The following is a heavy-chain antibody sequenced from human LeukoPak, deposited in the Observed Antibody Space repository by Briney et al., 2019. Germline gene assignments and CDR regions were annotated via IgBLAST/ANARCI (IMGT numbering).Heavy chain of an antibody. CDR2: ISSSSSYI. CDR3: ARDPPDDYVWGSYRYTYSGY. CDR1: GFTFSSYS. D-gene: IGHD3-16*02. J-gene: IGHJ4*02. V-gene: IGHV3-21*01. Sequence: GGSLRLSCAASGFTFSSYSMNWVRQAPGKGLEWVSSISSSSSYIYYADSVKGRFTISRDNAKNSLYLQMNSLRAEDTAVHYCARDPPDDYVWGSYRYTYSGYWGQGTLVTVSS.